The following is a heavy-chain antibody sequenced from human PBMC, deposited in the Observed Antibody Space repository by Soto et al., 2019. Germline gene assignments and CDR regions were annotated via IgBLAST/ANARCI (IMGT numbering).Heavy chain of an antibody. V-gene: IGHV3-7*01. CDR1: GFTFSNTYW. D-gene: IGHD6-19*01. CDR2: LNQDGSEK. J-gene: IGHJ3*02. CDR3: ARPLGWRDAFDI. Sequence: PGGSLRLSCAASGFTFSNTYWMSWVRQAPGKGLEWVANLNQDGSEKYYVDSVRGRFTISRDNADNSLYLQMNSLRAEDTAMYYCARPLGWRDAFDIWGRGTMVTVSS.